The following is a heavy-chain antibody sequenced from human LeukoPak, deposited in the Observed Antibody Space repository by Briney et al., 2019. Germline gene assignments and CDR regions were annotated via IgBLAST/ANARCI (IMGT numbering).Heavy chain of an antibody. CDR3: ARFIAAAGGNWFDP. CDR1: GYSISSGYY. V-gene: IGHV4-61*01. D-gene: IGHD6-13*01. Sequence: PSETLSLTCTVSGYSISSGYYWSWIRQPPGKGLEWIGYIYYSGSTNYNPSLKSRVTISVDTSKNQFSLKLSSVTAADTAVYYCARFIAAAGGNWFDPWGQGTLVTVSS. CDR2: IYYSGST. J-gene: IGHJ5*02.